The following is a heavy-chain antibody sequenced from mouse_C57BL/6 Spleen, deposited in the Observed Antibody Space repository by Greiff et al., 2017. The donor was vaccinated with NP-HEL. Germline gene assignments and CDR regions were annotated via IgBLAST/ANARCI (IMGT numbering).Heavy chain of an antibody. CDR2: INPSNGGT. D-gene: IGHD2-2*01. V-gene: IGHV1-53*01. J-gene: IGHJ3*01. CDR1: GYTFTSYW. CDR3: ARSTMVTEGFAY. Sequence: QVHVKQPGTELVKPGASVKLSCKASGYTFTSYWMHWVKQRPGQGLEWIGNINPSNGGTNYNEKFKSKATLTVDKSSSTAYMQLSSLTSEDSAVYYCARSTMVTEGFAYWGQGTLVTVSA.